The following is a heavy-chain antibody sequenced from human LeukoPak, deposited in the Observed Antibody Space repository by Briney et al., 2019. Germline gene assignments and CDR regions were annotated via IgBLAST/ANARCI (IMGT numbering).Heavy chain of an antibody. Sequence: SETLSLTCAVYGGSFSGYYSSWIRQPPGKGLEWIGEINHSGSTNYNPSLKSRVTISVDTSKNQFSLKVRSVTAADTAVFYCARRAFPRCYSLWGQGTLVTVSS. CDR3: ARRAFPRCYSL. CDR1: GGSFSGYY. V-gene: IGHV4-34*01. J-gene: IGHJ4*02. CDR2: INHSGST. D-gene: IGHD2-15*01.